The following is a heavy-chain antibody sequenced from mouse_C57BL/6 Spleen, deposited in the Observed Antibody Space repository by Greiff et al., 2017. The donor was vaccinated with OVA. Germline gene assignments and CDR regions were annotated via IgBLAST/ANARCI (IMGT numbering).Heavy chain of an antibody. J-gene: IGHJ1*03. D-gene: IGHD1-1*01. CDR2: TFYSGIT. CDR3: ARSYGSSYWYFDV. Sequence: EVQLQQSGPSLVRPSQTLSLTCTVTGFSINSDCYWIWIRQFPGNKLEYIGYTFYSGITYYNPSLESRTYITRDTSKNQFSLKLSSVTTEDTATYYCARSYGSSYWYFDVWGTGTTVTVSS. CDR1: GFSINSDCY. V-gene: IGHV3-3*01.